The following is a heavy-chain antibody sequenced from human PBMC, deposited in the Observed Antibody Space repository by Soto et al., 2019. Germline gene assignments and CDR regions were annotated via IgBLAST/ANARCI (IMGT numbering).Heavy chain of an antibody. CDR3: SRGSYYYDSSGYYYVGDFDY. J-gene: IGHJ4*02. D-gene: IGHD3-22*01. CDR2: IFHSGST. V-gene: IGHV4-4*02. CDR1: GGSIISSNW. Sequence: SETLSLTCAVSGGSIISSNWWSWVRQPPGKGLEWIGEIFHSGSTNYNPSLKSRVTISVDKSKNQFSLKLSSVTAADTAVYYCSRGSYYYDSSGYYYVGDFDYWGQGTLVTVSS.